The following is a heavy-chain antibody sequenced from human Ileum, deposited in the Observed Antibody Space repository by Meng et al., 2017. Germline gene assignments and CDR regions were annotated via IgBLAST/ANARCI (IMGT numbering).Heavy chain of an antibody. D-gene: IGHD2/OR15-2a*01. CDR3: ATNKNKKIDY. CDR1: GNTYNRSTM. CDR2: IFHTGST. Sequence: VQLEDAGPEPLGPLAVPFPPSGYSGNTYNRSTMRNWARKPPGRVRDWFGDIFHTGSTNYHPSLKSLVTISTDKSNNQFSLNLSSVTAADTAVYCCATNKNKKIDYWGQGTLVTVSS. J-gene: IGHJ4*02. V-gene: IGHV4-4*01.